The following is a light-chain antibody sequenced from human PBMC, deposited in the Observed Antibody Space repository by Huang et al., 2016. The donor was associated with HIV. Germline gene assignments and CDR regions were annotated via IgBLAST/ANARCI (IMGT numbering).Light chain of an antibody. Sequence: IVMTQTPLSLPVTPGEPTSIYCRSSQSLLDSDDGNTYLDGHLQKPGQSPQVLIYSLSYPASGVPDRFSGSGSGTDFTLKISRVEAEDVGVYYCMQRLEFPYTFGQGTKLEIK. J-gene: IGKJ2*01. V-gene: IGKV2-40*01. CDR1: QSLLDSDDGNTY. CDR2: SLS. CDR3: MQRLEFPYT.